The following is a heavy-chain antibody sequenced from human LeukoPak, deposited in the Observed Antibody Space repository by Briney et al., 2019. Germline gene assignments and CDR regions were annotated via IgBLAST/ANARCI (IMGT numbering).Heavy chain of an antibody. CDR1: GFTFSDHY. V-gene: IGHV3-72*01. D-gene: IGHD1-1*01. Sequence: QAGGSLRLSCAASGFTFSDHYMDWVRQAPGKGLEWVGRSKNKADSDTTEYAASVKGRFTISRDDPKNSLFLRMNSLKIEGTAVYYCVRSRFGTGFDYWGQGTLVTVSS. J-gene: IGHJ4*02. CDR2: SKNKADSDTT. CDR3: VRSRFGTGFDY.